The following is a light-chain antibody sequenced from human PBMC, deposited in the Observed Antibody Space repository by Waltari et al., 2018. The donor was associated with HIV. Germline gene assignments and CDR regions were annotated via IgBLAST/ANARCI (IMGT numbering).Light chain of an antibody. CDR2: AVH. J-gene: IGLJ2*01. Sequence: QSALAQPASVSGSPGQSITISCTGRTSDVGFYNLVSWYQQFPGKAPQLIIYAVHSRPSGVSSRFSGSKSGNTASLTISDLQAEDEAEYFCNSYRSSDTVIFGGGTKLTVL. CDR1: TSDVGFYNL. V-gene: IGLV2-14*01. CDR3: NSYRSSDTVI.